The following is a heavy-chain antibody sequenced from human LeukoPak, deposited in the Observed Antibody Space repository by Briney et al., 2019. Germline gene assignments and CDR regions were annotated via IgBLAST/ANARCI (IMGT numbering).Heavy chain of an antibody. V-gene: IGHV3-23*01. J-gene: IGHJ4*02. CDR3: ARDYADYVGYFFFDY. D-gene: IGHD4-17*01. CDR2: ISGGGETT. CDR1: GFTFSSYA. Sequence: PGRSLRLSCAASGFTFSSYAMNWVRQAPGKGLEWVSSISGGGETTYYADSAKGRFTISRDNSQNTLYLQMNSLRAEDTAVYYCARDYADYVGYFFFDYWGQGTLVTVSS.